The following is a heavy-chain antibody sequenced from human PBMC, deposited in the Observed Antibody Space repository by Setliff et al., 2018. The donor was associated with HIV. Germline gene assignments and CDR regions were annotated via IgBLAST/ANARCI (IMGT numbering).Heavy chain of an antibody. J-gene: IGHJ3*02. D-gene: IGHD1-26*01. V-gene: IGHV4-38-2*02. CDR2: IYHRGST. CDR1: GDSISSGSY. Sequence: SETLSLTCVVSGDSISSGSYWGWIRQPPGKGLEWIGSIYHRGSTYYNPSLKSRVTMSVDTSKNQFSLKLSSVTAADTAVYYCARDPGRYAFDIWGQGTMVTVSS. CDR3: ARDPGRYAFDI.